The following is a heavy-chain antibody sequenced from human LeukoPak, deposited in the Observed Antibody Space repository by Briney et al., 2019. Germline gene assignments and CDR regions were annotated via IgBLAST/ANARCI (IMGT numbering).Heavy chain of an antibody. J-gene: IGHJ5*02. Sequence: PSETLSLTCAVSGGSISRGGYSWSWIRQPPGKGLEWIGDVYHSGSTHYNPSLKSRVTISVDRSKNQFSLKLTSVTAADTAVYYCARGTPPPAWFDPWGQGTLVTVSS. CDR3: ARGTPPPAWFDP. CDR2: VYHSGST. CDR1: GGSISRGGYS. V-gene: IGHV4-30-2*01.